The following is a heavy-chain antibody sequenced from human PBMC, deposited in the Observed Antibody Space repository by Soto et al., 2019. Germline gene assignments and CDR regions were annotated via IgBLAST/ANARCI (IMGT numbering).Heavy chain of an antibody. V-gene: IGHV4-30-2*01. Sequence: SETLSRTCAVSGGSISSGGYSWSWILQPPGKGLEWIGYIYHSGSTYYNPSLKSRVTISVDRSKNQFSLKLSSVTAADTAVYYCARGGVDYYDSSGYYFSPYYFDYRGQGTLVTVSS. CDR2: IYHSGST. CDR1: GGSISSGGYS. D-gene: IGHD3-22*01. J-gene: IGHJ4*02. CDR3: ARGGVDYYDSSGYYFSPYYFDY.